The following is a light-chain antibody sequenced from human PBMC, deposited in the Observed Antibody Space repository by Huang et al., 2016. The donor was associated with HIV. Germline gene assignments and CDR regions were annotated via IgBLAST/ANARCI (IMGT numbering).Light chain of an antibody. J-gene: IGKJ3*01. CDR1: QSVSSY. CDR2: DAS. V-gene: IGKV3-11*01. Sequence: DIVLTQSPATLSLSPGERATLSCRASQSVSSYLAWYQQKPGQAPRLLIYDASNRATGIPARFSGSVSGTDFTLTISSLEPEDFAVYYCQQRSNWPIFTFGPGTKVDIK. CDR3: QQRSNWPIFT.